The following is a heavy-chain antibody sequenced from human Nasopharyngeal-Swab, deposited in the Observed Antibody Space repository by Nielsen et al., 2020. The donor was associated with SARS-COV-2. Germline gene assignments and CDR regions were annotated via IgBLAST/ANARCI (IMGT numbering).Heavy chain of an antibody. Sequence: SGPTLVKPTQTLTLTCTFSGFSLSTSGMCVSWIRPPPGKALEWLALIDWDDDKYYSTSLKTRLTISKDTSKNQVVLTMTNMDPVDTATYYCARILRTGTSNYYYGMDVWGQGTTVTVSS. D-gene: IGHD1-1*01. CDR3: ARILRTGTSNYYYGMDV. V-gene: IGHV2-70*01. CDR2: IDWDDDK. J-gene: IGHJ6*02. CDR1: GFSLSTSGMC.